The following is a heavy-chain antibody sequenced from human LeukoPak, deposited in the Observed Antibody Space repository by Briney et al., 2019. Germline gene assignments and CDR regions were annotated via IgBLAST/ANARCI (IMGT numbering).Heavy chain of an antibody. J-gene: IGHJ5*02. D-gene: IGHD3-9*01. CDR3: ARVRYFDWLLKSGWFDP. CDR2: TYYRSKWYN. CDR1: GDSVSSNSAA. V-gene: IGHV6-1*01. Sequence: SQTLSLTCAISGDSVSSNSAAWNWIWQSPSRGLEWLGRTYYRSKWYNDYAVSVKSRITINPDTSKNQFSLQLNSVTPEDTAVYYCARVRYFDWLLKSGWFDPWGQGTLVTVSS.